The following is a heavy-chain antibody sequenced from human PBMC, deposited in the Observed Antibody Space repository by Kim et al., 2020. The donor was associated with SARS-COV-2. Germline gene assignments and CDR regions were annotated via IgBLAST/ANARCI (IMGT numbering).Heavy chain of an antibody. CDR2: IKSKTDGGTT. J-gene: IGHJ4*02. Sequence: GGSLRLSCAASGFTFSNAWMSWVRQAPGKGLEWVGRIKSKTDGGTTDYAAPVKGRFTISRDDSKNTLYLQMNSLKTEDTAVYYCTTYYYDSSGYFLNPPTDYWGQGTLVTVSS. CDR3: TTYYYDSSGYFLNPPTDY. CDR1: GFTFSNAW. V-gene: IGHV3-15*01. D-gene: IGHD3-22*01.